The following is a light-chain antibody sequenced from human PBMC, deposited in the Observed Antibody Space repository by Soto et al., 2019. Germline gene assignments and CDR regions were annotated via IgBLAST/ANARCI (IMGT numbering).Light chain of an antibody. CDR2: RAS. CDR3: QQYNKWPIT. V-gene: IGKV3-15*01. CDR1: QSVGSL. J-gene: IGKJ5*01. Sequence: EIALTQSGATVSVSPGEGATLSCRASQSVGSLLAWYQQKPGQAPRLLIYRASTRAAGLPDRFSGSGSETDFTLTISSLQSEDFAVYYCQQYNKWPITFGQGTRLEIK.